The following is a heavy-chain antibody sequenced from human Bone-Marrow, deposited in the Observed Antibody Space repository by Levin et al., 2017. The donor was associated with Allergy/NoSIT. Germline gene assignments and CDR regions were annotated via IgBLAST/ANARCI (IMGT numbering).Heavy chain of an antibody. CDR2: ISSRSNYI. V-gene: IGHV3-21*01. J-gene: IGHJ4*02. CDR3: ARDRAASAVAGPYYFDD. CDR1: GFTFSSHS. D-gene: IGHD6-19*01. Sequence: GESLKISCAASGFTFSSHSMNWVRQAPGKGLEWVSSISSRSNYIYYADSVKGRFTISRDNAKHSLYLQMNSLRVDDTAVYYCARDRAASAVAGPYYFDDWGQGTLVTVSS.